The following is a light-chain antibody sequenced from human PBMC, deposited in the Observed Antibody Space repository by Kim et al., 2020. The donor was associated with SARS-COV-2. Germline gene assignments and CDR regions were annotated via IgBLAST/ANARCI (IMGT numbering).Light chain of an antibody. CDR1: SSDVGGYNY. J-gene: IGLJ2*01. Sequence: QSALTQPASVSGSPGQSITISCTGTSSDVGGYNYVSWYQQHPGKAPKLMIFEVTKRPSGVPDRFSGSKSGNTAALTVSGLQAEDEADYYCTSYAGSHNLVVGGGTQLTVL. CDR2: EVT. V-gene: IGLV2-8*01. CDR3: TSYAGSHNLV.